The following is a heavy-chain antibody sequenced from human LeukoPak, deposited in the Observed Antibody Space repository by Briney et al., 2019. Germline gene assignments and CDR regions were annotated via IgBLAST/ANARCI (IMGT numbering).Heavy chain of an antibody. Sequence: ASVKVSCKASGYTFTNFYIHWMRQAPGQGLEWMGWINPDNGVTDYAQKFQGRVTMTRDTSISAVYVELSRLRSDDAAVYYCARSDSYTWFDPWGQGTLVTVSS. CDR2: INPDNGVT. CDR1: GYTFTNFY. CDR3: ARSDSYTWFDP. J-gene: IGHJ5*02. V-gene: IGHV1-2*02. D-gene: IGHD2-21*01.